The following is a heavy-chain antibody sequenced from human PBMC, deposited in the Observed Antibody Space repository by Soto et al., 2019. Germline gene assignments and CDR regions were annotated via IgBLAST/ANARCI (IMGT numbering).Heavy chain of an antibody. CDR3: ARGGYCSSTSCYTDYYGMDV. V-gene: IGHV3-72*01. J-gene: IGHJ6*02. D-gene: IGHD2-2*02. Sequence: GGSLRLSCAASGFTFSDHYMDWVRQAPGKGLEWVGRTRNKANSYTTEYAASVKGRFTISRDDSRNSLYLQMNSLKTEDTAVYYCARGGYCSSTSCYTDYYGMDVWGQGTTVTVSS. CDR1: GFTFSDHY. CDR2: TRNKANSYTT.